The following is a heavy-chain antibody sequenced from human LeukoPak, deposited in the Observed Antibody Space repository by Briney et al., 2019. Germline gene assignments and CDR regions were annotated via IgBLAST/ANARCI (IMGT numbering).Heavy chain of an antibody. Sequence: ESGPTLVXPTQTLTLTCTFSGFSLSTNEVGVGWIRQPPGKALEWLALIYGNDDKRYSPSLKSRLTITKDTSKNQVVLTMTNMDPVDTATYYCAHRRGIVGHGYYFDYWGQGTLVTVSS. CDR3: AHRRGIVGHGYYFDY. CDR2: IYGNDDK. V-gene: IGHV2-5*01. J-gene: IGHJ4*02. D-gene: IGHD1-26*01. CDR1: GFSLSTNEVG.